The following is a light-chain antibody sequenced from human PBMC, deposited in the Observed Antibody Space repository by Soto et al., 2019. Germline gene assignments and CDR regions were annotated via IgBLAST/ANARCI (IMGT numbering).Light chain of an antibody. CDR2: GVS. V-gene: IGLV2-14*01. Sequence: QSALTQPASVSGSPGQSITISCTGTSSDIGGYNYVSWYQQYPGKAPKLMIFGVSDRPSGVSNRFSGSKSGTTASLTISGLHAEDEADYYCSSYKTSSTVVVFGGGTKLTVL. CDR1: SSDIGGYNY. J-gene: IGLJ2*01. CDR3: SSYKTSSTVVV.